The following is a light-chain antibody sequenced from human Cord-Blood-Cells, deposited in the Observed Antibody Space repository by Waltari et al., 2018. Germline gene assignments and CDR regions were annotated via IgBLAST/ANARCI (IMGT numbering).Light chain of an antibody. Sequence: SALTQPASVSGSPGQSITISCNGTSSDVGSYNLVSWYQQHPGKAPKLMIYEGSKRPSGVSNRFSGSKSGKTASLTISGLQAEDEADYYCCSYAGSSTLVFGGGTKLTVL. CDR1: SSDVGSYNL. J-gene: IGLJ3*02. CDR3: CSYAGSSTLV. CDR2: EGS. V-gene: IGLV2-23*01.